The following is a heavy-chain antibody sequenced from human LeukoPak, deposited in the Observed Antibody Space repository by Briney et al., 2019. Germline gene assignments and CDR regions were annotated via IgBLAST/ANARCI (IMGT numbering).Heavy chain of an antibody. CDR1: GGTFSSYA. Sequence: VASVKVSCKASGGTFSSYAISWVRQAPGQGLEWMGRIIPILGIANYAQKFQGRVTITADKSTSTAYMELSSLRSEDTAVYYCARVVVPAAMRVNYSYYYGMDVWGQGTTVTVSS. V-gene: IGHV1-69*04. J-gene: IGHJ6*02. CDR3: ARVVVPAAMRVNYSYYYGMDV. D-gene: IGHD2-2*01. CDR2: IIPILGIA.